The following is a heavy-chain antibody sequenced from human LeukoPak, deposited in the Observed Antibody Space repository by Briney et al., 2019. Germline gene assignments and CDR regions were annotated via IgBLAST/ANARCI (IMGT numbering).Heavy chain of an antibody. CDR1: GYTFTGYY. Sequence: ASVKVSCKASGYTFTGYYMHWVRQAPGQGLEWMGWINPNSGGTNYAQKFQGRVTMTRDTSISTAYMELSRLRSDDTAVYYCARNKGEDTAMVFDYWGQGTLVTVSS. CDR2: INPNSGGT. CDR3: ARNKGEDTAMVFDY. J-gene: IGHJ4*02. V-gene: IGHV1-2*02. D-gene: IGHD5-18*01.